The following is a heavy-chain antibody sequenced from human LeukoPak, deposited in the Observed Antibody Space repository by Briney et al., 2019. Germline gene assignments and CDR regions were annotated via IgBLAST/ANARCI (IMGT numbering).Heavy chain of an antibody. Sequence: GGSLRLSCAASGFTFSSYGMHWVRQAPGKGLEWVAFILYDGSNKYYADSVKGRFTLSRDNSKNTLYLQMNSLRVEDTAVYYCAKIGTKDDYWGQGTLVTVSS. CDR1: GFTFSSYG. D-gene: IGHD2-8*01. V-gene: IGHV3-30*02. J-gene: IGHJ4*02. CDR2: ILYDGSNK. CDR3: AKIGTKDDY.